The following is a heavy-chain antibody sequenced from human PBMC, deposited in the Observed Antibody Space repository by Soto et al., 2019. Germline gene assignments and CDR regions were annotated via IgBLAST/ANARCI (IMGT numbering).Heavy chain of an antibody. D-gene: IGHD2-15*01. Sequence: SETLSLTCTVSGGSISDISYCWGWIRQPPGKGLQWIGCMFYSGATYYNPSLKNRVTLSVDTSNNEFSLKLVSVTAPDTAVYYCARHKSGSDWLDPWGQGTMVTVSS. V-gene: IGHV4-39*01. CDR3: ARHKSGSDWLDP. J-gene: IGHJ5*02. CDR2: MFYSGAT. CDR1: GGSISDISYC.